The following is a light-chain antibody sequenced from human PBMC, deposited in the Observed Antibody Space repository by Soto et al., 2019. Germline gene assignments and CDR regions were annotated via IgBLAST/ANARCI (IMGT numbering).Light chain of an antibody. V-gene: IGLV2-14*01. CDR2: ELS. Sequence: QSALTQPASVSGSPGQSITISCTGTSSDVGGYNYVSWYQQHPGKAPKLMIYELSNRPSGVSSPFSGSNSANTASLTISGLQAEDEADYYCSSYTSSITLGVFGTGTKLTVL. CDR3: SSYTSSITLGV. CDR1: SSDVGGYNY. J-gene: IGLJ1*01.